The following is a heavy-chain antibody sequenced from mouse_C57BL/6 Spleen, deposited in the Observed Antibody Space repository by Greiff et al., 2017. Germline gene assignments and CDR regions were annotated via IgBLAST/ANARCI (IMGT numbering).Heavy chain of an antibody. CDR2: ISSGSSTI. CDR3: ARDYYGTPFAY. D-gene: IGHD1-1*01. CDR1: GFTFSDYG. Sequence: EVHLVESGGGLVKPGGSLKLSCAASGFTFSDYGMHWVRQAPEKGLEWVAYISSGSSTIYYADTVKGRFTISRDNAKNTLFLQMTSLRSEDTAMYYCARDYYGTPFAYWGQGTLVTVSA. V-gene: IGHV5-17*01. J-gene: IGHJ3*01.